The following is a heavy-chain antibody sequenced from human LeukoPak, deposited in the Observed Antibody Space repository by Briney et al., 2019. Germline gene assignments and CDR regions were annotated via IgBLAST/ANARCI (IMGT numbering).Heavy chain of an antibody. CDR2: INHSGST. CDR1: GGSFSGYY. J-gene: IGHJ4*02. V-gene: IGHV4-34*01. CDR3: ARGHKEYRRWLQFGFDY. Sequence: SETLSLTCAVYGGSFSGYYWSWIRQPPGKGLEWIGEINHSGSTNYNPSLKSRVTISVDTSKSQFSLKLSSVTAADTAVYYCARGHKEYRRWLQFGFDYWGQGTLVTVSS. D-gene: IGHD5-24*01.